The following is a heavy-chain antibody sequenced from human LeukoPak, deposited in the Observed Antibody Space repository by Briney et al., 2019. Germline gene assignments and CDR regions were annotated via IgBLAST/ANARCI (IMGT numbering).Heavy chain of an antibody. J-gene: IGHJ4*02. CDR2: ISAYNGNT. CDR1: GYTFTSYG. V-gene: IGHV1-18*01. Sequence: GASVKVSCKASGYTFTSYGISWVRQAPGQGLEWMGWISAYNGNTNYAQKLQGRVTMTTDTSTSTAYMELRSLRSDDTAVYYCARDWADPLAVAGTRFDYWGQGTLVTVSS. D-gene: IGHD6-19*01. CDR3: ARDWADPLAVAGTRFDY.